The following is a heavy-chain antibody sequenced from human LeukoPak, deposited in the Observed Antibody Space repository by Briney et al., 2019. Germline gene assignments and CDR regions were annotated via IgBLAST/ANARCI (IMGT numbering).Heavy chain of an antibody. J-gene: IGHJ4*02. D-gene: IGHD6-13*01. CDR3: ARGQSGSSSWYDY. V-gene: IGHV1-2*04. CDR2: INPNSGGT. Sequence: ASVKVACKASGYTLTGYYMHWVRQAPGQGLEWMGWINPNSGGTNYAQKFQGWVTMTRDTSISTAYMELSRLRSDDTAVYYCARGQSGSSSWYDYWGQGTLVTVSS. CDR1: GYTLTGYY.